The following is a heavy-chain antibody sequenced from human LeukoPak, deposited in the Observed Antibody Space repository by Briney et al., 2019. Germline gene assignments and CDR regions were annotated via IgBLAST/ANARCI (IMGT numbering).Heavy chain of an antibody. CDR3: ARVEDGGFDR. Sequence: GASVKVSSTASGYTFTVYYMHWVRQAPGQGLEWMGWINPNSGGTNYAQKFQGRVTMTRDTSISTAYMELSRLRSDDTAVYYCARVEDGGFDRWGQGALVTASS. CDR2: INPNSGGT. V-gene: IGHV1-2*02. J-gene: IGHJ5*02. CDR1: GYTFTVYY. D-gene: IGHD3-16*01.